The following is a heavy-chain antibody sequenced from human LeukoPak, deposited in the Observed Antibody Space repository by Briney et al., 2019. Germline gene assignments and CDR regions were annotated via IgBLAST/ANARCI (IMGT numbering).Heavy chain of an antibody. Sequence: HPGGSLRLSCAASGFTFSSYAMSWVRQAPGKGLEWVSAISGSGGSTHNADSVKGRFTISRDNSENTLYLQMNSLRAEDTAVYYCAKGYSSSWYYFDYWGQGTLVTVSS. CDR3: AKGYSSSWYYFDY. J-gene: IGHJ4*02. D-gene: IGHD6-13*01. CDR1: GFTFSSYA. V-gene: IGHV3-23*01. CDR2: ISGSGGST.